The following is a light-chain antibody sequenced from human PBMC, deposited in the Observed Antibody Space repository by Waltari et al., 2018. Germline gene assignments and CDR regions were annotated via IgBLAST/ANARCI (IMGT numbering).Light chain of an antibody. V-gene: IGKV3-20*01. Sequence: VLTQSPGTLSLSPGETATLSCRASQYITKRYFAWYQQKPGQAPRLLIYGASSRAACIPDRFSGSGSGTDFTLTIIRLEPEDFAVYYCQQYGSSVMYTFGQGTKLEIK. CDR1: QYITKRY. J-gene: IGKJ2*01. CDR2: GAS. CDR3: QQYGSSVMYT.